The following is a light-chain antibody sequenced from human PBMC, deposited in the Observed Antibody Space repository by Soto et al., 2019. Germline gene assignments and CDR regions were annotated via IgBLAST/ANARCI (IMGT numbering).Light chain of an antibody. CDR2: EVT. CDR1: SSDVGAYKY. V-gene: IGLV2-8*01. Sequence: QSALTQPPSASGSPGQSVTISCTGTSSDVGAYKYVSWYQQYPGKAPKLMIYEVTKRPSGVPDRFSGSKSGNTASLTVSGLQAEDADDYYSTSYVGNDIWVFGGGTKLTVL. J-gene: IGLJ3*02. CDR3: TSYVGNDIWV.